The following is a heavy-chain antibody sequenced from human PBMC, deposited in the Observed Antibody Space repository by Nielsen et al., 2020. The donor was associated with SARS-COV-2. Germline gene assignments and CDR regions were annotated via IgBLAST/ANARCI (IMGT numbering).Heavy chain of an antibody. J-gene: IGHJ4*02. V-gene: IGHV4-39*01. D-gene: IGHD1-26*01. CDR2: IYYSGST. CDR1: GGSISSSSYY. CDR3: ARGGAHFDY. Sequence: GSLRLSCTVSGGSISSSSYYWGWIRQPPGKGLEWIGSIYYSGSTYYNPSLKSRVTISVDTSKNQFSLKLSSVTAADTAVYYCARGGAHFDYWGQGTLVTVSS.